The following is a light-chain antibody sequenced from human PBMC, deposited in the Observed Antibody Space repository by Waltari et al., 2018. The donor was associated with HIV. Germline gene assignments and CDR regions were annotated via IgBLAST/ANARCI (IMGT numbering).Light chain of an antibody. V-gene: IGLV9-49*01. CDR1: SGYSHHK. CDR3: GADHGSGSNFVSV. Sequence: QPVLTQPPSASASLGASVTLTCTLSSGYSHHKVDWYQQKPGKGPRYVMRVGTGGIVGSTWDGIPEGLPGLDSRPNRSLDNKNSQEEDGSGYHCGADHGSGSNFVSVFGGGTKLTVL. CDR2: VGTGGIVG. J-gene: IGLJ2*01.